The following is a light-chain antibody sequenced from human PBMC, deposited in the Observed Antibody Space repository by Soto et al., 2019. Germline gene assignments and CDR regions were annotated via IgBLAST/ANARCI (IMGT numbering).Light chain of an antibody. CDR2: LEGIGSY. Sequence: QPVLTQSSSASASLGSSVKLTCTLSSGHSTYIIAWHQQQPGKAPRYLMKLEGIGSYNKGSGIPDRFSGSSSGADRYLTISNLQFEDEADYYCETWDTNVVVFGGGTKLTVL. CDR3: ETWDTNVVV. V-gene: IGLV4-60*02. CDR1: SGHSTYI. J-gene: IGLJ2*01.